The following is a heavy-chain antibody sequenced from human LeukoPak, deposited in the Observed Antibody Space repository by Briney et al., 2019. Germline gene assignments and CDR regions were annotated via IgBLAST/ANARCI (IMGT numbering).Heavy chain of an antibody. Sequence: GGSLTLSCTGSGFPFSSYCRHWVRQTPGRGLEWVAFIRYDGKTEYYADSVKGRFTIAREDSHSTVHLHMKDLRPDDAAVYFCAKHLNPEVMEYFDSWGQGTLVSVSS. CDR3: AKHLNPEVMEYFDS. D-gene: IGHD2-21*01. CDR1: GFPFSSYC. J-gene: IGHJ4*02. V-gene: IGHV3-30*02. CDR2: IRYDGKTE.